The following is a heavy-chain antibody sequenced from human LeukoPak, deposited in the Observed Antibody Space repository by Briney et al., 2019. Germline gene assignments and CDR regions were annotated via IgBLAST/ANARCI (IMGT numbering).Heavy chain of an antibody. CDR3: ARGGIVVAATGRYYFDY. Sequence: ASETLSLTCTVSGGSISGSSYYWGWIRQPPGKGLEWIGSIYYSGSTYYNPSLKSRVTISVDTSKNQFSLKLSSVTAADTAVYYCARGGIVVAATGRYYFDYWGQGTLVTVSS. CDR1: GGSISGSSYY. D-gene: IGHD2-15*01. J-gene: IGHJ4*02. CDR2: IYYSGST. V-gene: IGHV4-39*07.